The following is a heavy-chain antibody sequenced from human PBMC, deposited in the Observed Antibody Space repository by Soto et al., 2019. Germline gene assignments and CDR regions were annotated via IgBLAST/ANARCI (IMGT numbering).Heavy chain of an antibody. CDR3: ATSRAYYCLG. CDR1: GFAFNDHY. Sequence: EVQLVESGGGLVQPGGSLRLSCAASGFAFNDHYMDWVRQAPGKGLEWVGRTRNKANSYTTEYAASVKARFNISRDDSKNSMYLQMISLKTVDTAVYYCATSRAYYCLGWGQGTLVTVSS. CDR2: TRNKANSYTT. J-gene: IGHJ4*02. D-gene: IGHD3-22*01. V-gene: IGHV3-72*01.